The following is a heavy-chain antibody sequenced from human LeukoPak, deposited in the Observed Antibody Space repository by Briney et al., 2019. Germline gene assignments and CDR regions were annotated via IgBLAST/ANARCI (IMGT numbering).Heavy chain of an antibody. CDR2: IYYRVTS. CDR1: GDSISTYY. J-gene: IGHJ4*02. D-gene: IGHD3-10*01. V-gene: IGHV4-59*01. CDR3: ARAVGGDGSGSL. Sequence: PSETLSLTCTVSGDSISTYYWSWIRQPPGKGLEWIGYIYYRVTSDYNPSLKSRVTMSVDMSTRQISLKLSSVIAADTAVYYCARAVGGDGSGSLWGPGTLVTVSS.